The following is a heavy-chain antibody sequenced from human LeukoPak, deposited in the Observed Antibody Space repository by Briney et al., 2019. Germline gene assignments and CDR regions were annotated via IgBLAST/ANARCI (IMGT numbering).Heavy chain of an antibody. CDR3: ARAPGSSGYAFYI. V-gene: IGHV3-48*03. CDR2: ISGSGSTI. J-gene: IGHJ3*02. Sequence: GGSLRLSCAASGFIFSTYEMKWVRQAPGKGLEWVSYISGSGSTIYYADSVKGRFTLSRDNAKNSLYLQMHSLRAEDTALYYCARAPGSSGYAFYIWGQGTMVTVSS. CDR1: GFIFSTYE. D-gene: IGHD6-13*01.